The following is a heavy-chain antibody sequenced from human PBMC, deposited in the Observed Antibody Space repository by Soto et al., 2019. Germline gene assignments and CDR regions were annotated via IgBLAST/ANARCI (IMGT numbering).Heavy chain of an antibody. D-gene: IGHD3-10*01. Sequence: PGGSLRRCCTASGFTFSSYGMHWVRQAPGKGLELVAVISYDGSNKYYADSVKGRFTISRDNSKNTLYLQMNSLRAEDTAVYYCATDSGPYYYDGMDVWGQGTTVTFYS. CDR1: GFTFSSYG. CDR2: ISYDGSNK. V-gene: IGHV3-30*03. CDR3: ATDSGPYYYDGMDV. J-gene: IGHJ6*02.